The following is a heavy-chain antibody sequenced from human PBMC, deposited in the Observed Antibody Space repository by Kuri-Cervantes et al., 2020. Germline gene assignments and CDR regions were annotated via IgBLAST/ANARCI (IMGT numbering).Heavy chain of an antibody. J-gene: IGHJ4*02. V-gene: IGHV3-21*01. Sequence: GGSLRLSCAASGFTFSSYGMNWVRQAPGKGLEWVSSISSSATYIYYAASVKGRFTISRDNAKNSLYLQMNSLRAEDTAVYYCARDPIAAAVFDYWGQGTLVTVSS. CDR3: ARDPIAAAVFDY. D-gene: IGHD6-13*01. CDR1: GFTFSSYG. CDR2: ISSSATYI.